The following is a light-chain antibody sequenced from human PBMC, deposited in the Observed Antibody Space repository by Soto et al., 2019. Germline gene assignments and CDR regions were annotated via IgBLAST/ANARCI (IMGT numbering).Light chain of an antibody. Sequence: DLEMTQSPSSLSASVGDRVTITCRASEVINSYLAWYQQKPGKAPKLLIHTASTLQSGVPSRFSGSGSGTDFTLTISSLQPEDVATYYCQKYNSAPWAFGQGTKVEIK. CDR1: EVINSY. J-gene: IGKJ1*01. CDR3: QKYNSAPWA. V-gene: IGKV1-27*01. CDR2: TAS.